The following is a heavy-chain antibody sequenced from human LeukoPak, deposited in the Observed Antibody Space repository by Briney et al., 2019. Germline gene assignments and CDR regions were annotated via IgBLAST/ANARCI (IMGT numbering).Heavy chain of an antibody. CDR2: IFTSGSS. Sequence: SETLSLTCTVSGGSITSDYWSWIRQPAGKGLEWIGRIFTSGSSTYNPSLKSRVTMSLGTSKNQFSLKLSSVTAADTAVYFCSRGGANDLWGQGTLVTVSS. J-gene: IGHJ5*02. CDR3: SRGGANDL. CDR1: GGSITSDY. D-gene: IGHD4/OR15-4a*01. V-gene: IGHV4-4*07.